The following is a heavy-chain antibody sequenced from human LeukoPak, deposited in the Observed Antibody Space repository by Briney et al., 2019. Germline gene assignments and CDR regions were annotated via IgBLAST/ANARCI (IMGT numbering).Heavy chain of an antibody. CDR1: GFTFSSYG. V-gene: IGHV3-30*18. CDR2: ISYDGSDK. CDR3: AKTKWFGELLPDY. D-gene: IGHD3-10*01. J-gene: IGHJ4*02. Sequence: GGSLRLSCAASGFTFSSYGMHWVRQAPGKGLEWVAVISYDGSDKYYADSVKGRFTISRDNSKNTLYLQMNSLRAEDTAVYYCAKTKWFGELLPDYWGQGTLVTVSS.